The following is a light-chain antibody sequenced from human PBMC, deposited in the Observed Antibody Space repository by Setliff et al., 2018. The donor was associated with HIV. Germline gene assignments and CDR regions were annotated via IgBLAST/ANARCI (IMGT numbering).Light chain of an antibody. Sequence: SVLTQPASVSGSPGQSITISCTGTSSDVGTYNLVSWCQQYPGKAPKLMISEVYKRPSGISNRFSGSKSGNTASLTVSGLQAEDEAEYYCCSYAGSSNFALYVFGTGTKVTVL. V-gene: IGLV2-23*02. CDR2: EVY. J-gene: IGLJ1*01. CDR1: SSDVGTYNL. CDR3: CSYAGSSNFALYV.